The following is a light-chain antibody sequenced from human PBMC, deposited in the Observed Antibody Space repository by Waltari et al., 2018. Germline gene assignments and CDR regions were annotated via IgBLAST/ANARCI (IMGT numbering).Light chain of an antibody. CDR3: ATWDSRLSVVV. CDR2: DNN. J-gene: IGLJ3*02. CDR1: SPNIGNND. V-gene: IGLV1-51*01. Sequence: QSVLTQPPSVSAAPGQRDTTSCSGASPNIGNNDVSCYQQFPGTAPKLLITDNNKRPFGIPDRFSGSKSGTSATRGITGLQTGDEADYYCATWDSRLSVVVFGGGTKVTVL.